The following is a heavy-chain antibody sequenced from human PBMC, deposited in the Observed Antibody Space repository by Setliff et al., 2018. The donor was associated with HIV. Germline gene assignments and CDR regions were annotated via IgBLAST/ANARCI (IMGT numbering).Heavy chain of an antibody. CDR2: IQYDENTI. CDR1: GFSFSSYG. J-gene: IGHJ4*02. D-gene: IGHD1-26*01. CDR3: AKDLELSPFDY. Sequence: GGSLRLSCVASGFSFSSYGMHWARQAPGKGLEWVAFIQYDENTIYYADSVKGRFTISRDNSKNTLYLQMNSLRVEDTAVYSCAKDLELSPFDYWGQGTLVTVSS. V-gene: IGHV3-30*02.